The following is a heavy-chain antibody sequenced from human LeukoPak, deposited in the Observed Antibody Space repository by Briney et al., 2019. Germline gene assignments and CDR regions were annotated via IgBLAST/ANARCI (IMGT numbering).Heavy chain of an antibody. D-gene: IGHD3-22*01. V-gene: IGHV3-66*01. Sequence: GGSLRLSCAASEFSVGSNYMTWVRQAPGKGLEWVSLIYSGGSTYYADSVKGRFTISRDNSKNTLYLQMNSLRVEDTAVYYCARGGSGSGYHYYYYYMDVWGKGTTVTISS. J-gene: IGHJ6*03. CDR3: ARGGSGSGYHYYYYYMDV. CDR1: EFSVGSNY. CDR2: IYSGGST.